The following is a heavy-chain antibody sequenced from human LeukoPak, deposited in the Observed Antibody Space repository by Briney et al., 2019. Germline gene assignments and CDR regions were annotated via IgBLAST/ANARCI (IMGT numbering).Heavy chain of an antibody. Sequence: GGSLRLSCAASGFNFNIHWMSWVRQAPGKGLEWVANIKHDGGEKYYVDSVKGRFTISRDNSKNTLYLQMNSLRAEDTAVYYCAKARIYCYYYYMDVWGKGTTVTVSS. D-gene: IGHD2/OR15-2a*01. CDR1: GFNFNIHW. J-gene: IGHJ6*03. CDR3: AKARIYCYYYYMDV. V-gene: IGHV3-7*01. CDR2: IKHDGGEK.